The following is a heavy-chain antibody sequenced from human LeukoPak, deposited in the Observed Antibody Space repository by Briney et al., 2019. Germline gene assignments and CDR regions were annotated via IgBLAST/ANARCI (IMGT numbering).Heavy chain of an antibody. CDR2: ISAYNGNT. CDR3: ARVLITMIVETLTYYFDY. J-gene: IGHJ4*02. D-gene: IGHD3-22*01. Sequence: ASVKVSCKASGYTFSNYGISWVRQAPGQGLEWMGWISAYNGNTNYAQKLQGRVTMTTDTSTSTAYMELRSLRSDDTAVYYCARVLITMIVETLTYYFDYWGQGTLVTVSS. V-gene: IGHV1-18*01. CDR1: GYTFSNYG.